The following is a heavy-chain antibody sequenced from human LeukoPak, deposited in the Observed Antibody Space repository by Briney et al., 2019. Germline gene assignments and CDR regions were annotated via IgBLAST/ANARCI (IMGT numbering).Heavy chain of an antibody. Sequence: ASVKVSCKASGYTFTSYDINWVRQAIGQGLEWTGWMNPNSGNTGYAQKFQGRVTMTRNTSISTAYMELSSLRSEDTAVYYCARGGNIVATNGYYYMDVWGKGTTVTVSS. CDR3: ARGGNIVATNGYYYMDV. J-gene: IGHJ6*03. CDR2: MNPNSGNT. V-gene: IGHV1-8*01. D-gene: IGHD5-12*01. CDR1: GYTFTSYD.